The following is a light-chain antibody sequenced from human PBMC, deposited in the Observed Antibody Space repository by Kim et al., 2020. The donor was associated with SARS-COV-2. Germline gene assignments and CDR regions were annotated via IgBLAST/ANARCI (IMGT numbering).Light chain of an antibody. V-gene: IGKV3-15*01. CDR3: QQYNSWPLT. J-gene: IGKJ4*01. CDR2: GAS. CDR1: QSISSN. Sequence: VSPGERPTLSCRAGQSISSNLAWYQQKPGQAPRLLIFGASTRATGIPARFSGSGSGTEFTLTITSLQSEDFAVYYCQQYNSWPLTFGGGTKVDIK.